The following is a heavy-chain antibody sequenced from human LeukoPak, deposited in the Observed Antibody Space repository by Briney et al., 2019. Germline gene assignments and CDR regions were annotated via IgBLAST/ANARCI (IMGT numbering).Heavy chain of an antibody. CDR1: GFTFSSYA. J-gene: IGHJ6*02. Sequence: GGSLRLSCAASGFTFSSYAMSWVRQAPGKGLEWVSGISGSGGSTYYADSVKGWFTISRDNSNNTLYLQMNSLRAEDTAVYYCAKDTFSGYDYPYYGMDVWGQGTTVTVSS. V-gene: IGHV3-23*01. CDR3: AKDTFSGYDYPYYGMDV. CDR2: ISGSGGST. D-gene: IGHD5-12*01.